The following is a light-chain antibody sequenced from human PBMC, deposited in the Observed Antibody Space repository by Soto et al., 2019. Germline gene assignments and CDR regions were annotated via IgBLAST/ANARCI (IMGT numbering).Light chain of an antibody. Sequence: QSALAQPPSVSGTPGQRITISCSGNTSNVGIEHVYWYQQVPGTAPRLLVYSNNQRPSRVPDRFSASKSGTSASLAVSGLRSEDEAHYYCAARDDGLNRHVFGTWTKVTVL. V-gene: IGLV1-47*02. J-gene: IGLJ1*01. CDR1: TSNVGIEH. CDR2: SNN. CDR3: AARDDGLNRHV.